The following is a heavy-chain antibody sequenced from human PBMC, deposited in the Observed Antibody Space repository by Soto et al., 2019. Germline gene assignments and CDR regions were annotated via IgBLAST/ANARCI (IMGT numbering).Heavy chain of an antibody. CDR3: ARGGSSWSAEYYEH. CDR2: ISGFNDNT. CDR1: GYTFTNYG. D-gene: IGHD6-13*01. J-gene: IGHJ1*01. Sequence: ASVKVSCKASGYTFTNYGISWVRQAPGQGPEWMGWISGFNDNTKYARKVQGRVTLTTDTSATTAYMELRGLRSDDTAVYYCARGGSSWSAEYYEHWGQGTLVTVSS. V-gene: IGHV1-18*04.